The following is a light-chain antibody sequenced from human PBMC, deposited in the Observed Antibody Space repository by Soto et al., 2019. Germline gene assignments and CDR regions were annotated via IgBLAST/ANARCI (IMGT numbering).Light chain of an antibody. Sequence: DIQMTQSPSSLSASVGDRVSSTCRASQSISNYLNWYQQKPGKAPKVLIYAASSLQSGVPSRLSGSGSGTDFTLTISSLQTEDFATYYCQQSYNTPRTFGQGTKVEIK. J-gene: IGKJ1*01. CDR2: AAS. CDR3: QQSYNTPRT. CDR1: QSISNY. V-gene: IGKV1-39*01.